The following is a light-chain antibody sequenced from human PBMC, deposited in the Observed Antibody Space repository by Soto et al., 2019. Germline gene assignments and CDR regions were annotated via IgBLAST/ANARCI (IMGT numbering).Light chain of an antibody. CDR1: QSVSGW. J-gene: IGKJ1*01. V-gene: IGKV1-5*01. Sequence: DIQMTQSPSTLSASVGDTVTVTCRASQSVSGWLALYQQKPGEAPKLLIYDASAVPRGVPSRFSGSGSGTKFTLTIASLQPDDFATYYGQQYETFSGTFGPGTKVEI. CDR3: QQYETFSGT. CDR2: DAS.